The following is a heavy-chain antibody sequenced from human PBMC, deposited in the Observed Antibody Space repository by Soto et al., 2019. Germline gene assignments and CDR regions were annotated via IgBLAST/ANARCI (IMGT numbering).Heavy chain of an antibody. CDR1: GFTFSDYY. Sequence: GGSMRLSCAASGFTFSDYYISWVRQAPGRGLEWLSYISQSGAYTNYAGSVRGRFTISRDNTKNSLYLQMNSLRAEGTAVYYCTSAERGKTGVRVWGQGTLVTVSS. CDR2: ISQSGAYT. J-gene: IGHJ4*02. CDR3: TSAERGKTGVRV. D-gene: IGHD1-1*01. V-gene: IGHV3-11*06.